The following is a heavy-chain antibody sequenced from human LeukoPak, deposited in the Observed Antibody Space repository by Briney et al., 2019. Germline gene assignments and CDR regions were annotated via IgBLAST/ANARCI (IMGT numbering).Heavy chain of an antibody. Sequence: TSETLSLTCTVSGGSISSGDYYWSWIRQPPGKGLEWIGYIYYSGSTYYNPSLKSRVTISVDTSKNQFSLKLSSVTAADTAVYYCARGPNRLYYYGSGSYPYYFDYWGQGTLVTVSS. J-gene: IGHJ4*02. CDR3: ARGPNRLYYYGSGSYPYYFDY. CDR1: GGSISSGDYY. CDR2: IYYSGST. D-gene: IGHD3-10*01. V-gene: IGHV4-30-4*01.